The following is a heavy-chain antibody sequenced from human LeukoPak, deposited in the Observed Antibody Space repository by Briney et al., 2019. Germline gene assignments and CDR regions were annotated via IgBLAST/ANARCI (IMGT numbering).Heavy chain of an antibody. CDR3: ARGNWNDP. CDR2: IYHSGST. V-gene: IGHV4-4*02. Sequence: LXXTXXVSGGSXSSSNWWSWVRRPPGKGLEWIGEIYHSGSTNYNPSLKSRVTISVDTSKNQFSLKLSSVTAADTAVYYCARGNWNDPWGQGTLVTVSS. J-gene: IGHJ5*02. CDR1: GGSXSSSNW.